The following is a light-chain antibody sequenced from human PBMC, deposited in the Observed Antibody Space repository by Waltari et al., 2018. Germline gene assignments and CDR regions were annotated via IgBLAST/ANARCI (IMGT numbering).Light chain of an antibody. V-gene: IGLV2-14*03. CDR2: DVS. J-gene: IGLJ3*02. CDR1: RSDVCYYNY. CDR3: SSFTSKRTVV. Sequence: QSALTQPASGSGSPGQSITISCTGSRSDVCYYNYVSWYQQHPGKAPKLLIYDVSKRHSGASNRFSGSKSGNTASLTLSGLQAEDEADYYCSSFTSKRTVVFGGGTKVTVL.